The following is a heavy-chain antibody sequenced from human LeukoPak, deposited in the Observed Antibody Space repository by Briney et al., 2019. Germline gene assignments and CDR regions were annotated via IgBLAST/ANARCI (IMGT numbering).Heavy chain of an antibody. CDR1: GGSISSSSYY. Sequence: SETLSLTCTVSGGSISSSSYYWGWICQPPGKGLEWIGSIYYSGSTYYNPSLKSRVTISVDTSKNQFSLKLSSVTAADTAVYYCARALYYGSGSYGSLDYWGQGTLVTVSS. D-gene: IGHD3-10*01. CDR3: ARALYYGSGSYGSLDY. V-gene: IGHV4-39*07. CDR2: IYYSGST. J-gene: IGHJ4*02.